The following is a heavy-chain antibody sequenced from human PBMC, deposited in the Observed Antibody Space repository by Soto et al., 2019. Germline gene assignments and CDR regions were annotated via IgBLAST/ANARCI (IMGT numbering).Heavy chain of an antibody. Sequence: ASVKVSCKASGYSFTDYYMHWIRQAPGQGLEWMGWIAPHRDGTEFAQKFQGRITLTGDTSTSTAYMELKGLTSADTAVYFCARGPYGENAFDIWGQGTVVTVSS. CDR2: IAPHRDGT. V-gene: IGHV1-2*02. D-gene: IGHD4-17*01. CDR3: ARGPYGENAFDI. J-gene: IGHJ3*02. CDR1: GYSFTDYY.